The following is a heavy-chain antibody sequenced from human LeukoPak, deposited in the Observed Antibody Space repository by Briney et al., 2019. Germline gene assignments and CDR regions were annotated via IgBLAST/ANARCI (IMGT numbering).Heavy chain of an antibody. Sequence: SETLSLTCTVSGYSISSGYYWGWIRQPPGKGLEWIGRIHHSGSTFYNPSLKSRVTISVDTSKNQFSLKLSSVTAADTAVYSCARVVAGNSMDYWGRGALVTVSS. CDR3: ARVVAGNSMDY. V-gene: IGHV4-38-2*02. CDR2: IHHSGST. J-gene: IGHJ4*02. D-gene: IGHD2/OR15-2a*01. CDR1: GYSISSGYY.